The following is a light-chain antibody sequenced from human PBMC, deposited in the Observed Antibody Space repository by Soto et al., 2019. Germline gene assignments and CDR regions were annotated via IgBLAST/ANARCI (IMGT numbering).Light chain of an antibody. J-gene: IGKJ4*01. V-gene: IGKV3-20*01. CDR3: QQFSSYPLT. CDR2: DAS. CDR1: QTVRNNY. Sequence: EFVLTQSPGTLSLSQGERATLYCRASQTVRNNYLAWYQQKPGQAPRLLIYDASSRATGIPDRFSGGGSGTDFTLTISRLEPEDFAVYYCQQFSSYPLTFGGGTKVDIK.